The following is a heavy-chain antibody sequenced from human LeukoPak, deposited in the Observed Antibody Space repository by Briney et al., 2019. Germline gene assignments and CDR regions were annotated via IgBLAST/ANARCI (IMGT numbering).Heavy chain of an antibody. J-gene: IGHJ3*02. Sequence: SGTLSLTCAVSGVSVSTTSYYWSWIRQPPGKGLEWIGYIYYSGSTNYNPSLKSRVTISVDTSKNQFSLKLSSVTAADTAVYYCARNRMATIVHDAYDIWGQGTMVTVSS. V-gene: IGHV4-61*01. CDR3: ARNRMATIVHDAYDI. CDR1: GVSVSTTSYY. CDR2: IYYSGST. D-gene: IGHD5-24*01.